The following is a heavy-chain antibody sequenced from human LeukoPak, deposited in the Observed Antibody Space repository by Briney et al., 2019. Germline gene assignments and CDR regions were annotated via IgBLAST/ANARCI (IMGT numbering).Heavy chain of an antibody. CDR3: ATGRYYDILTGYQIGTFDY. V-gene: IGHV4-39*07. CDR2: IYYSGST. D-gene: IGHD3-9*01. Sequence: PSETLSLTCTVSGGSISSSSYYWGWIRQPPGKGLEWIGSIYYSGSTYYNPSLKSRVTISVDTSKNQFSLKLSSVTAADTAVYYCATGRYYDILTGYQIGTFDYWGQGTLVTVSS. CDR1: GGSISSSSYY. J-gene: IGHJ4*02.